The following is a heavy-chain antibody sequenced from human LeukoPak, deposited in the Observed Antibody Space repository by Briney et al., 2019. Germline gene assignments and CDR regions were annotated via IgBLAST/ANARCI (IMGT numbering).Heavy chain of an antibody. V-gene: IGHV3-21*01. CDR1: GFTFSSYS. Sequence: PGGSLRLSCAASGFTFSSYSMKWVRAAPGKGLEWVSSISSSSSYIYYADSVKGRFTISRDNAKNSLYLQMNSLRAEDTAVYYCAKSGYYLYYGMDVWGQGTTVTVSS. CDR3: AKSGYYLYYGMDV. CDR2: ISSSSSYI. D-gene: IGHD3-3*01. J-gene: IGHJ6*02.